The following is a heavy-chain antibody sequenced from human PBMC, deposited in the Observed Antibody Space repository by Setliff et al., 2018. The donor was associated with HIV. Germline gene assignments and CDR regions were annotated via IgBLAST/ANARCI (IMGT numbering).Heavy chain of an antibody. D-gene: IGHD3-3*01. V-gene: IGHV4-4*08. CDR3: ARRGRFMGWFDP. Sequence: PSETLSLTCTISGVYISNYHWGWIRQPPGRGLEWIGSIHTTGSPKNNPSLQSRVSISIDPSKNHFTLRLSSVTVADTAVYYCARRGRFMGWFDPWGQGSLVTVSS. J-gene: IGHJ5*02. CDR1: GVYISNYH. CDR2: IHTTGSP.